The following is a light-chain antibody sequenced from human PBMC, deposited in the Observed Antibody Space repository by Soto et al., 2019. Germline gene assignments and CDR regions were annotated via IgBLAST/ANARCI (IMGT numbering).Light chain of an antibody. V-gene: IGKV1-5*03. CDR2: KAS. CDR1: QTLNSW. J-gene: IGKJ1*01. CDR3: QQYNSYWT. Sequence: DIQLTQSPSTLSASVGDRVTITCRASQTLNSWLAWYQQKPGKAPKLPIYKASSLESGVPSRFSGSGSGTEFTLTISSLQPDDFATYYCQQYNSYWTFGQGTKVDIK.